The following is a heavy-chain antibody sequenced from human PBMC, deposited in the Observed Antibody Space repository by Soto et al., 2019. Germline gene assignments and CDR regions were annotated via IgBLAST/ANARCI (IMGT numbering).Heavy chain of an antibody. V-gene: IGHV3-43*01. Sequence: GGSLRLSCAASGFAFDYYSLHWVRQAPGKGLEWVSLISWDGHSTYYADSVKGRFIISRDNSKNSLYLQMNSLRSEDAAIYYWAQCPTSIEVAANIDYWGQGTLVTVSS. CDR3: AQCPTSIEVAANIDY. D-gene: IGHD6-19*01. J-gene: IGHJ4*02. CDR2: ISWDGHST. CDR1: GFAFDYYS.